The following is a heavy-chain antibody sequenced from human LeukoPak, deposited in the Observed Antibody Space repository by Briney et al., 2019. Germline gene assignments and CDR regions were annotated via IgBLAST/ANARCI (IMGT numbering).Heavy chain of an antibody. CDR1: GYTFTSYG. D-gene: IGHD3-22*01. CDR3: AREGYYYDSSGYSYKKLDY. J-gene: IGHJ4*02. Sequence: GASVKVYCKASGYTFTSYGISWVRQAPGQGLEWMGWISAYNGNTNYAQKLQGRVTMTTDTSTSTAYMELRSLRSDDTAVYYCAREGYYYDSSGYSYKKLDYWGQGTLVTVSS. CDR2: ISAYNGNT. V-gene: IGHV1-18*01.